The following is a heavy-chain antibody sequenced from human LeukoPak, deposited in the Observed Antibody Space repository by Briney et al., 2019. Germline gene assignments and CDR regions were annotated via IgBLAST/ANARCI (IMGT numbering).Heavy chain of an antibody. J-gene: IGHJ4*02. CDR1: GYTFTGYY. CDR2: INPNSGGT. V-gene: IGHV1-2*02. D-gene: IGHD3-9*01. CDR3: ARHSSYDILTGYYQGGFDY. Sequence: GASVKVSCKASGYTFTGYYMHWVRQAPGQGLEWMGWINPNSGGTNYAQKFQGRVTMTRDTSISTAYMELSRLRSDDTAVYYCARHSSYDILTGYYQGGFDYWGQGTLVTISS.